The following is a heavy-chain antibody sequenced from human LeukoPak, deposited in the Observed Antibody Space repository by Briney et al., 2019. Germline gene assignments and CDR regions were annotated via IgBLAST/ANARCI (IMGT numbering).Heavy chain of an antibody. V-gene: IGHV5-51*01. J-gene: IGHJ6*02. D-gene: IGHD3-22*01. CDR2: IYLADSDT. Sequence: GESLQISSQGSGXTFTNNCIGWVRQQPGKVLEWMLMIYLADSDTRYGPSFQGQVTISADKSISTAYLQWSSLKASDTALYFCARTDSTGYSPNYFFYGMDVWGQGTTVTVSS. CDR1: GXTFTNNC. CDR3: ARTDSTGYSPNYFFYGMDV.